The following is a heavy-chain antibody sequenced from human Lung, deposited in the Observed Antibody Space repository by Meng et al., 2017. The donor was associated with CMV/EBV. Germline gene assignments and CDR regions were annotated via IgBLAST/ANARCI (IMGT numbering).Heavy chain of an antibody. J-gene: IGHJ5*02. CDR3: ARGSYYYDSSGPFDP. CDR2: INANSGGT. CDR1: AYTFTGYD. Sequence: ASVXVSXXAFAYTFTGYDLHWVRQAPGQGLEWMGWINANSGGTNYAQKFQGRVTMTRDTAIGTAYMSLSRLRSDDTAVYYCARGSYYYDSSGPFDPWGQGTXVTVSS. D-gene: IGHD3-22*01. V-gene: IGHV1-2*02.